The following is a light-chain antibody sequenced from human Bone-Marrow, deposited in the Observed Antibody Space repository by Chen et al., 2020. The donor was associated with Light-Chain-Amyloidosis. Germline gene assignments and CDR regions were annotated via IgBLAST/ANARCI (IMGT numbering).Light chain of an antibody. V-gene: IGLV3-25*03. CDR3: QSADSSGTYEVI. CDR2: RDN. J-gene: IGLJ2*01. Sequence: SYELTQPPSVSVSPGQTARITCSGDDLPTKYAYWYQQKPGQAPVLVKHRDNERPSGISGRISGYSSGTKATLAISGVQAEDEADYHCQSADSSGTYEVIFGGGTKLTVL. CDR1: DLPTKY.